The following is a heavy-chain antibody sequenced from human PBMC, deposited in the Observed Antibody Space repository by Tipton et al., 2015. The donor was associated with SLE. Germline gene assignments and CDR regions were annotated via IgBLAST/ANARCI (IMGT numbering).Heavy chain of an antibody. CDR2: IYYSGST. D-gene: IGHD1-14*01. Sequence: TLSLTCTVSGGSISSSSYYWGWIRQPPGKGLEWIGSIYYSGSTYYNPSLKSRVTISVDTSKNQFSLKLSSVTAADTAVYYCASRPGTRGEFDYGAQGTLVTVSS. J-gene: IGHJ4*02. CDR1: GGSISSSSYY. V-gene: IGHV4-39*01. CDR3: ASRPGTRGEFDY.